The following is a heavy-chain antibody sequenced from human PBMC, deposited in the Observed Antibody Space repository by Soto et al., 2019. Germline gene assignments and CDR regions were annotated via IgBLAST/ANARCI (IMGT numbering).Heavy chain of an antibody. CDR3: AREGRSWYGSIWDY. J-gene: IGHJ4*02. Sequence: QVQLQESGPGLVKPSETLSLTCTVSGGSISSYYWSWIRQPPGKGLEWIGYIYFSGGTNYNPSLKRRVTISVDTSKNQFSLKLSSVTAADTAVYYCAREGRSWYGSIWDYWGQGTLVTVSS. CDR2: IYFSGGT. CDR1: GGSISSYY. V-gene: IGHV4-59*12. D-gene: IGHD6-13*01.